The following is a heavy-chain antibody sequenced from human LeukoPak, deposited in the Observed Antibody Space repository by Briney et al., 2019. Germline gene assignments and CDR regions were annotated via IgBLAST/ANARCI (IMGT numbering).Heavy chain of an antibody. D-gene: IGHD6-13*01. CDR2: IYTSGST. CDR3: ARQSYVSAAGPHFDY. J-gene: IGHJ4*02. Sequence: SETLSLTCTVSGGSISGGGYYWSWIRQPAGKGLEWIGRIYTSGSTNYNPSLKSRVTISVDTSKNQFPLKLSSVTAADTAVYYCARQSYVSAAGPHFDYWGQGTLVTVSS. V-gene: IGHV4-61*02. CDR1: GGSISGGGYY.